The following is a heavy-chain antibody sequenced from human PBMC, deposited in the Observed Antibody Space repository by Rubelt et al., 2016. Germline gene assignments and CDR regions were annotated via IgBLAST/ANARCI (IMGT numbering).Heavy chain of an antibody. Sequence: QVQLVQSGAEVKKPGASVKVSCKASGYTFTSYDISWVRQAPGQGLEWMGWINPNSGGTNYEQKFQGRVTMTRDTSISTAYMELSRLRSDDTAVYYYARGTIFGVVGIDYWGQGTLVTVSS. CDR1: GYTFTSYD. CDR2: INPNSGGT. CDR3: ARGTIFGVVGIDY. V-gene: IGHV1-2*02. J-gene: IGHJ4*02. D-gene: IGHD3-3*01.